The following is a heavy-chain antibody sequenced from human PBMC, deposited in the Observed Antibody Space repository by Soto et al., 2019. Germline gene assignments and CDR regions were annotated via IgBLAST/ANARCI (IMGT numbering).Heavy chain of an antibody. V-gene: IGHV4-59*01. D-gene: IGHD1-26*01. CDR1: NVPISRSY. CDR2: GHYSGTT. J-gene: IGHJ5*01. CDR3: ERDFAGRGQFDP. Sequence: QVLLQESGPRLVKPSDSLSLICSVSNVPISRSYWNWIRQSPGKGLEWIGIGHYSGTTKYNPSGKSRATISVARSKTEFSLKTTSVTTAEAGIYSGERDFAGRGQFDPGGEGTVCTVAS.